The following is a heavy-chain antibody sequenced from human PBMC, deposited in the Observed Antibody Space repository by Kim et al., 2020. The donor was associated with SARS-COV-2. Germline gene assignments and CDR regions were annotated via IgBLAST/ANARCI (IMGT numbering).Heavy chain of an antibody. Sequence: SVKVSCKAFGGTFSSYSVSWVRQAPGQGLEWMGGIIPIYDTANYAPKFQARVTLTADKSTSTAFMELSSLRSEDTAVYYCARVLYYYGSGRSFYYYYAM. CDR3: ARVLYYYGSGRSFYYYYAM. J-gene: IGHJ6*01. CDR2: IIPIYDTA. V-gene: IGHV1-69*06. D-gene: IGHD3-10*01. CDR1: GGTFSSYS.